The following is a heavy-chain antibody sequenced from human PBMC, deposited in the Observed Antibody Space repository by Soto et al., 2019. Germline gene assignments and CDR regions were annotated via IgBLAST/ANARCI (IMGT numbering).Heavy chain of an antibody. V-gene: IGHV3-23*01. CDR3: ASCSGPPLPQYYLYYTRV. CDR1: GFSFSSYG. D-gene: IGHD2-15*01. Sequence: GGSLRLSCAASGFSFSSYGMHWVRQAPGKGLEWVSGIGCDGGITNYADSVKGRFTISRDKSKNTLFLQMNSLRGEDSAEYYSASCSGPPLPQYYLYYTRVRGKGITDTVSS. J-gene: IGHJ6*03. CDR2: IGCDGGIT.